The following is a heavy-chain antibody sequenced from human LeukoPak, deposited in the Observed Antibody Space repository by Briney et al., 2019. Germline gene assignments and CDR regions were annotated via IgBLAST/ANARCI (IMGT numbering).Heavy chain of an antibody. J-gene: IGHJ4*02. D-gene: IGHD3-16*01. CDR3: AKDGLVMRDQGYYFDS. Sequence: PGGSLRLSCAASGFTVSSNYMSWVRRAPGKGLEWVAFIRYDGSNEYYADSVKGRFTISRDNSKSTLYLQMNSLRAEDTAVYFCAKDGLVMRDQGYYFDSWGQGTLVTVSS. V-gene: IGHV3-30*02. CDR2: IRYDGSNE. CDR1: GFTVSSNY.